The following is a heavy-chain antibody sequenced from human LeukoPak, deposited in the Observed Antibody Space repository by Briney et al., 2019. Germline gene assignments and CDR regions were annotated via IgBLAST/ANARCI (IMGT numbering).Heavy chain of an antibody. Sequence: GESLKISCKGSGYSFSSYWIAWVRQMPGKGLEWMGIIYPRDSRTTYSPSFQGQVTISADKSISTAYLQWSSLQASDTAMYFCARVVVVTATHWYFDLWGRGSLVTVFS. D-gene: IGHD2-21*02. V-gene: IGHV5-51*01. CDR2: IYPRDSRT. CDR1: GYSFSSYW. CDR3: ARVVVVTATHWYFDL. J-gene: IGHJ2*01.